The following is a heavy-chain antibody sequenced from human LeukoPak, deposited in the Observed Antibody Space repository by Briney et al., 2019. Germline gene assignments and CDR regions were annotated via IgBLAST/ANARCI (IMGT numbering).Heavy chain of an antibody. CDR2: LSGSGYTT. CDR3: AKDPYGTRYFDY. Sequence: GGSLSLSCAASGFTFSSHALSWVRQAPGRGLEWVSSLSGSGYTTYYADSVKGLFTISRDNSKNTVYLQMNSLRAEDTAVYYCAKDPYGTRYFDYWGQGTLFTVSS. J-gene: IGHJ4*02. CDR1: GFTFSSHA. V-gene: IGHV3-23*01. D-gene: IGHD2-2*01.